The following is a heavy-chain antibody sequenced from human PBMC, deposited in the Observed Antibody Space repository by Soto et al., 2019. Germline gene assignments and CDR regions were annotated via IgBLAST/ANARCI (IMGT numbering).Heavy chain of an antibody. V-gene: IGHV1-69*01. CDR2: IVPVFGTT. CDR1: GGSCRTDA. J-gene: IGHJ3*02. CDR3: ARSRATTVVFDI. D-gene: IGHD4-17*01. Sequence: QVQLVQSGTEVKNPGSSVRVSCKASGGSCRTDAISWVRQAPGQGLEWMGRIVPVFGTTNLSQKFQGRLTITADESTRTAYMELSSLRSEDTAVYYCARSRATTVVFDIWGQGTSVTVSS.